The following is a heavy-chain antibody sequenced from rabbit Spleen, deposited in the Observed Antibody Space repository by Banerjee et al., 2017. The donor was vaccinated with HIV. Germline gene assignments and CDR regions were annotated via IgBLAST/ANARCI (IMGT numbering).Heavy chain of an antibody. D-gene: IGHD8-1*01. V-gene: IGHV1S45*01. CDR3: ARDGAGGSYFAL. J-gene: IGHJ4*01. CDR2: IYTSSGNT. CDR1: GFSFSGRQY. Sequence: QEQLVESGGGLVQPGGSLKLSCTASGFSFSGRQYMCWVRQAPGKGLEWIACIYTSSGNTWYASWAKGRFTISKTSSTTVTLQMTSLTAADTATYFCARDGAGGSYFALWGPGTLVTVS.